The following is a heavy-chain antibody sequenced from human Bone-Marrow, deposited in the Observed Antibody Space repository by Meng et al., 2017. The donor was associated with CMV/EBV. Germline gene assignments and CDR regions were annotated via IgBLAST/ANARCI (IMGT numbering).Heavy chain of an antibody. Sequence: GGSLRLSCSGSGYRFKSYWIAWVRQMPGKGLEWMGIIYPGDSDTRYSLSFQGQVTISADKSISTVYLQWSSLKASDTATYYCARRDPGVFLFDFWGPGKLVNVYS. D-gene: IGHD2/OR15-2a*01. J-gene: IGHJ4*02. V-gene: IGHV5-51*01. CDR2: IYPGDSDT. CDR3: ARRDPGVFLFDF. CDR1: GYRFKSYW.